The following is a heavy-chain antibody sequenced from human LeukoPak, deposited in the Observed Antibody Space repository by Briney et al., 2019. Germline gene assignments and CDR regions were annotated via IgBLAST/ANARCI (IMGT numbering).Heavy chain of an antibody. CDR2: INEDGIET. CDR1: GFTFRTSW. D-gene: IGHD3-10*01. V-gene: IGHV3-7*01. CDR3: ARQARVTHFYGGFGSHFDF. J-gene: IGHJ4*02. Sequence: GGSLRLSCAAPGFTFRTSWMSWVRQAPGKGLEWVADINEDGIETYYVHSLRGRFTISRDNANNSLFLQMDSLRAEDTAVYYCARQARVTHFYGGFGSHFDFWGQGILVTVSS.